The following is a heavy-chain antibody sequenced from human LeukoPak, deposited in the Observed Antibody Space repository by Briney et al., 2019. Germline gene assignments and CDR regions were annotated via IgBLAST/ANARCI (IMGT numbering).Heavy chain of an antibody. Sequence: PGGSLRLSCAASGFTFSSYAMHWVRQAPGKGLEWVAVISYDGSNKYYADSVKGRFTISRDNSKNTLYLQMNSLRAEDTAVYYCAKLPPGLVVTYLYFDYWGQGTLVTVSS. V-gene: IGHV3-30-3*02. CDR1: GFTFSSYA. CDR2: ISYDGSNK. J-gene: IGHJ4*02. D-gene: IGHD4-23*01. CDR3: AKLPPGLVVTYLYFDY.